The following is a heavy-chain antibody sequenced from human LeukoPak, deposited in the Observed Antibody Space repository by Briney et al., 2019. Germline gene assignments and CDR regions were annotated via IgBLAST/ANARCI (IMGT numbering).Heavy chain of an antibody. V-gene: IGHV3-30*03. D-gene: IGHD3-22*01. J-gene: IGHJ4*02. CDR3: ARGDLVVVITIDY. CDR2: ISYDGSNK. CDR1: GFTFSSYS. Sequence: GGSLRLSCAASGFTFSSYSMNWVRQAPGKGLEWVAVISYDGSNKYYADSVKGRFTISRDNSKNTLYLQMNSLRAEDTAVYYCARGDLVVVITIDYWGQGTLVTVSS.